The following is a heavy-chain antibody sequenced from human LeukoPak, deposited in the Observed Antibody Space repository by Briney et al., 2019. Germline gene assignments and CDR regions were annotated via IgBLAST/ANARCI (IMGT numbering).Heavy chain of an antibody. V-gene: IGHV4-30-4*01. Sequence: SETLSLTCTVSGGSISSGDYYWSWIRQPPGKGLEWIGYIYYSGSTYYNPSLKSRVTISVDTSKNQFSLKLSSVTAADTVVYYCARTSSGWINWFDPWGQGTLVTVSS. CDR2: IYYSGST. CDR3: ARTSSGWINWFDP. D-gene: IGHD6-19*01. CDR1: GGSISSGDYY. J-gene: IGHJ5*02.